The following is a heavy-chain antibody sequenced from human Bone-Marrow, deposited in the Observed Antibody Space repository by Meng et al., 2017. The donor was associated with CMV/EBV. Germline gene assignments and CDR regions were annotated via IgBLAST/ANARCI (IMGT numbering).Heavy chain of an antibody. CDR3: SRGFGGFDY. V-gene: IGHV3-7*01. Sequence: GGSLRLSCAASGFTFSSYSMNWVRQAPGKGLEWVANINKDGSETYHVDSVEGRFTVSRDNAKSSLYLQMNRLRAEDTAVYYCSRGFGGFDYWGQGVLVTVSS. CDR2: INKDGSET. D-gene: IGHD3-16*01. CDR1: GFTFSSYS. J-gene: IGHJ4*02.